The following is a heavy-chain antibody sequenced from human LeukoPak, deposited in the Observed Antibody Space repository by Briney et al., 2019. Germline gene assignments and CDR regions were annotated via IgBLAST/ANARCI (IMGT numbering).Heavy chain of an antibody. D-gene: IGHD3-3*02. CDR3: AKSGSSVFWS. CDR2: IKEDGSGK. Sequence: PGGSLRLSCAASGFTFSSYWMSWVRQAPGKGLEWVANIKEDGSGKYYVDSVKGRFTVSRDNVKNSLFLQMNSLRVDDTAVYYCAKSGSSVFWSWGQGTLVTVSS. J-gene: IGHJ5*02. CDR1: GFTFSSYW. V-gene: IGHV3-7*03.